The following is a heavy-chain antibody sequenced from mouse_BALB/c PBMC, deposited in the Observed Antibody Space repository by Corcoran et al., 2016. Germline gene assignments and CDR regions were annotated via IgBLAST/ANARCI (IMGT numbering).Heavy chain of an antibody. CDR3: ARLGEWFAY. J-gene: IGHJ3*01. CDR1: GYSITSGYY. V-gene: IGHV3-6*02. Sequence: DVQLQESGPGLVKPSQSLSLTCSVTGYSITSGYYWNWIRQFPGNKLEWMGYISYDGSNNYNPSLKNRISITRDTSKNQFFLKLNSVTTEYTATYYCARLGEWFAYWGQGTLVTVSA. CDR2: ISYDGSN. D-gene: IGHD4-1*01.